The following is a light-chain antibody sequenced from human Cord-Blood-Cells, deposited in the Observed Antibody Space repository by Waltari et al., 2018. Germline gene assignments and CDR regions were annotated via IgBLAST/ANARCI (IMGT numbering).Light chain of an antibody. J-gene: IGLJ3*02. V-gene: IGLV2-14*01. CDR3: SSYTSSSTLV. CDR2: DVS. CDR1: SSDVGGYNY. Sequence: QSALTQPASVSGSPGQSITISCTGTSSDVGGYNYVSWYQQHPGKAPKLMIYDVSKRPSGVSNRFSGSKSGNTASLTISGLQAEDVADYYCSSYTSSSTLVFGGGTKLTVL.